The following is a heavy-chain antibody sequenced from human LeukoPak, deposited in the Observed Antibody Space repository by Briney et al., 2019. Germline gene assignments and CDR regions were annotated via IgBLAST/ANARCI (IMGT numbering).Heavy chain of an antibody. Sequence: GGSLRLSCAAFGFTVSSYGMHWVRQGSGKGLEWVAAIGSAGDTYYTDSVKGRFTISRENAKNSLDLQMNSLRAEDTAVYYCAKAWDSVSYRALGCWGQGTLVTVSS. D-gene: IGHD1-26*01. J-gene: IGHJ4*02. CDR1: GFTVSSYG. CDR3: AKAWDSVSYRALGC. CDR2: IGSAGDT. V-gene: IGHV3-13*01.